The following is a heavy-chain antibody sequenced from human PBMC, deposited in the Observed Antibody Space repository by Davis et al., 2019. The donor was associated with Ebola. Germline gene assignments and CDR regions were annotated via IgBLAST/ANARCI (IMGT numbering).Heavy chain of an antibody. CDR1: GFTVSRHA. V-gene: IGHV3-23*01. J-gene: IGHJ4*02. CDR2: ISGDARET. Sequence: GESLKISCVASGFTVSRHAMGWVRQAPGKGLEWVAVISGDARETYYADSVKGRFSISRDNSKNTLYLQMNSLRAEDTAVYYCARVRGSDFWSGYSFPWYFDYWGQGTLVTVSS. D-gene: IGHD3-3*01. CDR3: ARVRGSDFWSGYSFPWYFDY.